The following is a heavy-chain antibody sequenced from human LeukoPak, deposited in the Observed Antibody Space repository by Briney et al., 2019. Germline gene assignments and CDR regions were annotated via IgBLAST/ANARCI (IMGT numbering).Heavy chain of an antibody. J-gene: IGHJ3*02. CDR1: GYSISSGYY. Sequence: SETLSLTCTVSGYSISSGYYWGWIRQPPGKGLEWIGSIYYNGSTYYNPSLKSRVTISVDTSKNQFSLKLSSVTAADTAVYYCARSGAFDIWGQGTMVTVSS. V-gene: IGHV4-38-2*02. CDR2: IYYNGST. CDR3: ARSGAFDI.